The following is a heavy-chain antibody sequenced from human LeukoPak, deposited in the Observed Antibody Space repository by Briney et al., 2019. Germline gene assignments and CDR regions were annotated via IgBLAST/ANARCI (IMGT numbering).Heavy chain of an antibody. CDR1: GFTFSSYA. CDR2: ISSNGGST. J-gene: IGHJ6*03. D-gene: IGHD3-22*01. Sequence: GGSLRLSCAASGFTFSSYAMHWVRQAPGKGLEYVSAISSNGGSTYYANSVKGRFTISRDNSKNTLYLQMGSLRAEDMAVYYCARDPSVVATNYYYYYMDVWGKGTTVTVSS. CDR3: ARDPSVVATNYYYYYMDV. V-gene: IGHV3-64*01.